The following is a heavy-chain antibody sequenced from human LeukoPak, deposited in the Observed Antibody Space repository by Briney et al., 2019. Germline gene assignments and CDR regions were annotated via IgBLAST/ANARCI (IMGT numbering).Heavy chain of an antibody. V-gene: IGHV3-23*01. Sequence: AGSLTLTCAASGFTISNNAMTWVRQAPGQGLEWMSVIGRSGGDVQYGDSVKGRFTISRDNSKNTLYLQMNSLRVEDTAVYYCAKYAPPTTVVTRYFDYWGQGTLVTVS. J-gene: IGHJ4*02. D-gene: IGHD4-11*01. CDR2: IGRSGGDV. CDR3: AKYAPPTTVVTRYFDY. CDR1: GFTISNNA.